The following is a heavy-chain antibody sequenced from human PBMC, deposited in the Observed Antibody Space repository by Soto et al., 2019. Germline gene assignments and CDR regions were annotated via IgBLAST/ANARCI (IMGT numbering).Heavy chain of an antibody. Sequence: GGSLRLSCAASGFTFSSYGMHWVRQAPGKGLEWVAVIWYDGSNKYYADSVKGRFTISRDNSKNTLYLQMNSLRAEDTAVYYCAREQDTGGLRLGGMDVWGQGTTVTVSS. CDR3: AREQDTGGLRLGGMDV. CDR1: GFTFSSYG. D-gene: IGHD5-18*01. J-gene: IGHJ6*02. CDR2: IWYDGSNK. V-gene: IGHV3-33*01.